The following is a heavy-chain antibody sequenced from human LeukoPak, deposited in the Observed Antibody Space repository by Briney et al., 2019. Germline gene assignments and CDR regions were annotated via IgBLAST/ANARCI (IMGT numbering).Heavy chain of an antibody. D-gene: IGHD3-22*01. J-gene: IGHJ5*02. V-gene: IGHV4-59*01. CDR3: ARADYYDSSGYYYQRWFDP. CDR1: GGSISSYY. CDR2: IYYSGST. Sequence: RASETLSLTCTVSGGSISSYYWSWIRQPPGKGLEWIGYIYYSGSTNYNPSLKSRVTISVDTSKNQFSLKLSSVTAADTAVYYCARADYYDSSGYYYQRWFDPWGQGTLVTVSS.